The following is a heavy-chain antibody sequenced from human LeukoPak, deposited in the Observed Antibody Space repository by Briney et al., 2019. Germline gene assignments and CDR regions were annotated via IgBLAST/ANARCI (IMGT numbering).Heavy chain of an antibody. CDR2: ISDTSSTI. CDR1: GFTFSTYP. D-gene: IGHD1-26*01. V-gene: IGHV3-48*04. CDR3: ARGRAWELLGIDY. J-gene: IGHJ4*02. Sequence: PGGSLRLSCAASGFTFSTYPMNWVRQAPGKGLEGLSYISDTSSTIYYADSVKGRFTISRDITKNSLYLQMNSLRAEDTAVYYCARGRAWELLGIDYWGQGTLVTVSS.